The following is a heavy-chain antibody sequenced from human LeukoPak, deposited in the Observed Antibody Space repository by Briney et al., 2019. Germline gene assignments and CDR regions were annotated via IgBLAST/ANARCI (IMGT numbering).Heavy chain of an antibody. CDR1: GDTFTSYA. Sequence: ASVKVSCKASGDTFTSYAMNWVRHAPGQGLEWRGWINTNTGNPTYAQRFTGRFVFSLDTSVSTAYLQISSLKAEDPAVYYCATTLRYSSGWYGLGLAYWGQGTLVTVSS. J-gene: IGHJ4*02. D-gene: IGHD6-19*01. CDR2: INTNTGNP. CDR3: ATTLRYSSGWYGLGLAY. V-gene: IGHV7-4-1*02.